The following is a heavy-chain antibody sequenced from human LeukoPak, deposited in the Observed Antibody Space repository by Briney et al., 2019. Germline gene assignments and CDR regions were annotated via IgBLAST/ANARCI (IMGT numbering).Heavy chain of an antibody. D-gene: IGHD1-26*01. CDR2: IYSGGST. CDR3: ARDIVGATTDY. CDR1: GLTVSSNY. V-gene: IGHV3-53*01. J-gene: IGHJ4*02. Sequence: GGSLRLSCAXSGLTVSSNYMSWVRQAPGKGLEWVSVIYSGGSTYYADSVKGRFTISRDNSKNTLYLQMNSLRAEDTAVYYCARDIVGATTDYWGQGTLVTVSS.